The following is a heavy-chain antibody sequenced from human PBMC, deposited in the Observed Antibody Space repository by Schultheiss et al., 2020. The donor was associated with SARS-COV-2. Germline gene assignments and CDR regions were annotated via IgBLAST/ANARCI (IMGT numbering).Heavy chain of an antibody. CDR3: ARIRVRCGSASCHHYYYYGMDA. CDR2: INHSGTT. J-gene: IGHJ6*02. Sequence: GSLRLSCAVYGGSFGGYYWSWIRQPPGKGLEWIGEINHSGTTNYNPSLKSRVTISVDTSKNQFSLKLSSVTAADTAVYYCARIRVRCGSASCHHYYYYGMDAWGQGTTVTVSS. CDR1: GGSFGGYY. V-gene: IGHV4-34*01. D-gene: IGHD2-2*01.